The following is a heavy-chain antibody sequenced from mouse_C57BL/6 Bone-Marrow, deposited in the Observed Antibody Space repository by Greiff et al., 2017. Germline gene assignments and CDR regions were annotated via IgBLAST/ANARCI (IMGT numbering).Heavy chain of an antibody. CDR2: IDPSDSYT. V-gene: IGHV1-69*01. CDR3: ARREGPPYGWGY. D-gene: IGHD1-1*02. CDR1: GYTFTSYW. Sequence: QVQLQQPGAELVKPGASVKLSCKASGYTFTSYWMHWVKQRPGQGLEWIGEIDPSDSYTNYNQKFKGKSTLTVDKSSSTAYMQLSSLTSEDSAVYYCARREGPPYGWGYWGQGTSVTVSS. J-gene: IGHJ4*01.